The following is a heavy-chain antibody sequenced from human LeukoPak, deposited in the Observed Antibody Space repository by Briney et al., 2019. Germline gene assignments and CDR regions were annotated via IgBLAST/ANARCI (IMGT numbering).Heavy chain of an antibody. D-gene: IGHD3-22*01. Sequence: SETLSLTCAVYGGSFSGYYWSWIRQPPGKGLEWIGEINHSGSTNYDPSLKSRVTISVDTSKNQFSLKLSSVTAADTAVYYCARGLDSSGYYGYWGQGTLATVSS. CDR2: INHSGST. CDR1: GGSFSGYY. J-gene: IGHJ4*02. V-gene: IGHV4-34*01. CDR3: ARGLDSSGYYGY.